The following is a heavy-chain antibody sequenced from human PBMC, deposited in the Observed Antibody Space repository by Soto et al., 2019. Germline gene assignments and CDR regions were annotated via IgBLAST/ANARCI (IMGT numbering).Heavy chain of an antibody. Sequence: PSETLSLTCAVYGGSFSGYYWSWIRQPPGKGLEWIGEINHSGSTNYNPSLKSRVTISVDTSKNQFSLKLSSVTAADTAVYYCARGRFGRHFDIWGQGTMVTVSS. J-gene: IGHJ3*02. V-gene: IGHV4-34*01. CDR1: GGSFSGYY. D-gene: IGHD3-10*01. CDR2: INHSGST. CDR3: ARGRFGRHFDI.